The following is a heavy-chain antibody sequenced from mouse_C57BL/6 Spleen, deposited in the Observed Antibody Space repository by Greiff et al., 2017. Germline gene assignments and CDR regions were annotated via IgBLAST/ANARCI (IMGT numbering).Heavy chain of an antibody. Sequence: VQLQQSGPGLVKPSQSLSLTCSVTGYSITSGYYWNWIRQFPGNKLEWMGYISYDGSNNYNPSLKNRISITRDTSKNQFVLKLNSVTTEDTATYYCARGGANWDYFDYWGQGTTLTVSS. V-gene: IGHV3-6*01. D-gene: IGHD4-1*01. CDR1: GYSITSGYY. CDR3: ARGGANWDYFDY. J-gene: IGHJ2*01. CDR2: ISYDGSN.